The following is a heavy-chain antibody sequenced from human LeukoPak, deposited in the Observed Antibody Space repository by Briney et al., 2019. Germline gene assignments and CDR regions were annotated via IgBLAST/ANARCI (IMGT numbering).Heavy chain of an antibody. CDR3: ARGPRITMIVVAQRYFQH. J-gene: IGHJ1*01. Sequence: SETLSLTCTVSGGSISSYYWRWIPQPPGKGLVGIEYIYYSGSTNYNHSLTSRVTISVDTSKNQFSLKLSSVTAADTAVYYCARGPRITMIVVAQRYFQHWGQGTLVTVSS. CDR2: IYYSGST. CDR1: GGSISSYY. V-gene: IGHV4-59*12. D-gene: IGHD3-22*01.